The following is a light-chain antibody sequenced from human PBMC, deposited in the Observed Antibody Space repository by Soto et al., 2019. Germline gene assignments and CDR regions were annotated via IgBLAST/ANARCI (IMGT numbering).Light chain of an antibody. Sequence: DIVLTQSPATLSLSPGERATLSCRASQSVSSYLAWYQQKPGQAPRLLIYDASNRATGIPARFSGSGSGTDFSLTISSLAPEDFAVYYCQQRSTWPRTFGGGTKVEIK. CDR3: QQRSTWPRT. V-gene: IGKV3-11*01. CDR2: DAS. J-gene: IGKJ4*01. CDR1: QSVSSY.